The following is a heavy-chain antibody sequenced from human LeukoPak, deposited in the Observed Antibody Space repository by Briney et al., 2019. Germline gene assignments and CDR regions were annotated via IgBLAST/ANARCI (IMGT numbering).Heavy chain of an antibody. D-gene: IGHD1-26*01. Sequence: GGSLRLSCAASGFTFSDYEMNWVRQAPGKGLEWVSYITSGGSSIYYADSVKGRFTISRDNAKDSLYLQMNSLRVEDTAVYYCARIVSGNYAAHYFDYWGQGTLVTVSS. CDR1: GFTFSDYE. CDR2: ITSGGSSI. V-gene: IGHV3-48*03. J-gene: IGHJ4*02. CDR3: ARIVSGNYAAHYFDY.